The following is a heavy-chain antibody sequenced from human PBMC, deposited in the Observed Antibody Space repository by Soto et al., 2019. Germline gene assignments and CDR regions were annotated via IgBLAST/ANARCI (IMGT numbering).Heavy chain of an antibody. J-gene: IGHJ5*02. CDR2: ISAYNGNT. Sequence: GASVKVFCQASGFTFTSYCFSLGRQAPGQGLEWMGWISAYNGNTNYAQKLQGRVTMTTATSTSTAYMELRSLRSDDTAVYYCARVGGYGDYPFDPWGQGTLVTVSS. CDR1: GFTFTSYC. V-gene: IGHV1-18*01. D-gene: IGHD4-17*01. CDR3: ARVGGYGDYPFDP.